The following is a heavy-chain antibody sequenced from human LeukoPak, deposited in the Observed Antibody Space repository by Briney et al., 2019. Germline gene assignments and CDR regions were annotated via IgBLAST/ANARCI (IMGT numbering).Heavy chain of an antibody. J-gene: IGHJ6*03. V-gene: IGHV3-23*01. Sequence: GGSLRLSCAASGFTFSNAWMSWVRQAPGKGLEWVSAISGSGGSTYYADFVKGRFTISRDNSKNTLYLQMNSLRAEDTAVYYCAKDPYRTGDYYMDVWGKGTTVTVSS. CDR1: GFTFSNAW. CDR3: AKDPYRTGDYYMDV. CDR2: ISGSGGST. D-gene: IGHD3-10*01.